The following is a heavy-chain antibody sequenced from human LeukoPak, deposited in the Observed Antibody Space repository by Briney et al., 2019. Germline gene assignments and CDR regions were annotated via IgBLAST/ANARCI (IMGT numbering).Heavy chain of an antibody. J-gene: IGHJ6*03. CDR3: ATTRGYYYYMDV. Sequence: ASVKVSCKASGYTLTGYYMHWVRQAPGQGLEWMGWINPNSGGTNYAQKFQGRVTMTRDTSISTAYMELSRLRSDDTAVYYCATTRGYYYYMDVWGKGTTVTVSS. V-gene: IGHV1-2*02. CDR1: GYTLTGYY. D-gene: IGHD2-15*01. CDR2: INPNSGGT.